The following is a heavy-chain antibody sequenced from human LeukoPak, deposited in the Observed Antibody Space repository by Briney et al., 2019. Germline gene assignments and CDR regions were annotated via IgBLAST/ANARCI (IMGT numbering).Heavy chain of an antibody. Sequence: GGSLRLSCAASGFTFSTYWVNWIRQAPGKGLEWVANIKQDGSDKYYVDSVKGRFTISRDNAKNSLYLQMNSLRAEDTAVYYCARGAPGYSYGPFYYYHMDVWGKGTTVTVSS. CDR2: IKQDGSDK. CDR1: GFTFSTYW. V-gene: IGHV3-7*01. J-gene: IGHJ6*03. CDR3: ARGAPGYSYGPFYYYHMDV. D-gene: IGHD5-18*01.